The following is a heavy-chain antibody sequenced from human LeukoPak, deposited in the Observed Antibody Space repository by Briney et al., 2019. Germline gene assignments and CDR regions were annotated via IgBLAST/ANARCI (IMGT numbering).Heavy chain of an antibody. CDR2: IYYSGTI. CDR3: ARDSDQGGIDY. J-gene: IGHJ4*02. V-gene: IGHV4-38-2*02. Sequence: SETLSLTCTVSGYSISSGYYWGWIRQPPGKGLEWIGTIYYSGTIYYNSSLKSRVTISVDRSKNQLSPKLSSLTAADTAVYFCARDSDQGGIDYWGQGTLVTVSS. CDR1: GYSISSGYY. D-gene: IGHD3-16*01.